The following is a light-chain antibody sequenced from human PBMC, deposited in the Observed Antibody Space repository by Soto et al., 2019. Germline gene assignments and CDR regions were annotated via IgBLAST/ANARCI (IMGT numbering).Light chain of an antibody. CDR3: QQLQTYPLT. Sequence: DIQLTQSPSFLSASVGDRVTITCRASQGMNNYLAWYQQKAGQAPKVLIFPASTLQSGVPSRFSGSGSGTEFTLTISSLQPEDFATYYCQQLQTYPLTFGGGTKVEIK. J-gene: IGKJ4*01. CDR1: QGMNNY. V-gene: IGKV1-9*01. CDR2: PAS.